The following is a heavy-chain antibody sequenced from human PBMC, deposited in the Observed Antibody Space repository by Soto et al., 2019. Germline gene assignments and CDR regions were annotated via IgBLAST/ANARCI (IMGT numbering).Heavy chain of an antibody. CDR2: ISTYNGNT. CDR3: AACPGPSCHRGRAWFDP. CDR1: GSTFSSHG. Sequence: ASVKVSCKASGSTFSSHGITWVRQAPGQGLEWIGWISTYNGNTNYAQKVQGRVTMTIDTSTRTAYMELRSLTSDDTAMYYCAACPGPSCHRGRAWFDPWGQGSLVTVSS. V-gene: IGHV1-18*04. J-gene: IGHJ5*02. D-gene: IGHD2-2*01.